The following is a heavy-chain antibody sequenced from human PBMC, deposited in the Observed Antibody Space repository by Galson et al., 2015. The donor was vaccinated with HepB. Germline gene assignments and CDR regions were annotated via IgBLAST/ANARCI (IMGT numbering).Heavy chain of an antibody. V-gene: IGHV6-1*01. Sequence: AISGDSVSRNSVAWNWIRQSPSRGLEWLGRIYYRSKWYNDYAMSVKSRIIINPDTSKNQFSLQLKSASPEDTAVYYCARDRVLFFGLTDKVRGGLQRVNWFDAWGQGTPVTVSS. CDR2: IYYRSKWYN. J-gene: IGHJ5*02. CDR1: GDSVSRNSVA. CDR3: ARDRVLFFGLTDKVRGGLQRVNWFDA. D-gene: IGHD3-10*01.